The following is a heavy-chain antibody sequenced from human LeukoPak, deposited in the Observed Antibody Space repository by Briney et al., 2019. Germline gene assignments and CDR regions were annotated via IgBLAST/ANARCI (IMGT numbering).Heavy chain of an antibody. Sequence: SVKVSCKVSGGTFSSYGISWVRQAPGQGPEWMGGIIPIFGTANYAQKFQGRVTITAGESTITAYMDLSTLKSEDTAVYYCARDRQQLRYYYNGMDVWGQGTTVTVSS. V-gene: IGHV1-69*13. D-gene: IGHD6-13*01. CDR1: GGTFSSYG. CDR3: ARDRQQLRYYYNGMDV. CDR2: IIPIFGTA. J-gene: IGHJ6*02.